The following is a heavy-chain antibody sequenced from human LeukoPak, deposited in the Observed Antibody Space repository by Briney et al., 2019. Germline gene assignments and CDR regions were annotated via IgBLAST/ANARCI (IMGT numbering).Heavy chain of an antibody. D-gene: IGHD5-12*01. CDR3: ARGGGGYVGFDY. J-gene: IGHJ4*02. CDR2: ISGSAAST. V-gene: IGHV3-23*01. Sequence: YPGGSLRLSCAASGITFSTYAMNWVRQAPGKGLEWVSVISGSAASTSYADSVKGRFTISRDNSRNTLYLQMNSLRAEDTAVYHCARGGGGYVGFDYWGQGTLVTVSS. CDR1: GITFSTYA.